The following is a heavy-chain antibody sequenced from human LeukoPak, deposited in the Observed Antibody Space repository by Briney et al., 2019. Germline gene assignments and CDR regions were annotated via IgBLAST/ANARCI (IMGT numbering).Heavy chain of an antibody. Sequence: SETLSLTCTVSGYSISSGYFWSWIRQPPGKGLEWIGEINHSGSTNYNPSLKSRVTISVDTSKNQFSLKLSSVTAADTAVYYCARRGPVVVPAAIRWFDPWGQGTLVTVSS. J-gene: IGHJ5*02. CDR1: GYSISSGYF. CDR3: ARRGPVVVPAAIRWFDP. V-gene: IGHV4-38-2*02. D-gene: IGHD2-2*01. CDR2: INHSGST.